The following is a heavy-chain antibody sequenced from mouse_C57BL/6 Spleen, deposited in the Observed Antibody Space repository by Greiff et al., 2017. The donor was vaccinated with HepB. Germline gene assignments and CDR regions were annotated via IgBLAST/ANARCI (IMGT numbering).Heavy chain of an antibody. D-gene: IGHD3-2*02. CDR1: GYTFTSYW. Sequence: VQLQQPGAELVKPGASVKMSCKASGYTFTSYWITWVKQRPGQGLEWIGDIYPGSGSTNYNEKFKSKATLTVDTSSSTAYMQLSSLTSEDSAVYYCARAAAQAPPLDYWGQGTTLTVSS. J-gene: IGHJ2*01. CDR3: ARAAAQAPPLDY. V-gene: IGHV1-55*01. CDR2: IYPGSGST.